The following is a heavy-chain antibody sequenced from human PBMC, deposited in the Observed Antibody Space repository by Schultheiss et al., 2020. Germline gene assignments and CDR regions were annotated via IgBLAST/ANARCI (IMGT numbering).Heavy chain of an antibody. CDR2: ISYDGSNK. CDR1: GFAFRDYY. J-gene: IGHJ4*02. V-gene: IGHV3-30*18. CDR3: AKDSCDY. Sequence: GESLKISCAASGFAFRDYYMTWVRQAPGKGLEWVAVISYDGSNKYYADSVKGRFTISRDNSKNTLYLQMNSLRAEDTAVYYCAKDSCDYWGQGTLVTVSS.